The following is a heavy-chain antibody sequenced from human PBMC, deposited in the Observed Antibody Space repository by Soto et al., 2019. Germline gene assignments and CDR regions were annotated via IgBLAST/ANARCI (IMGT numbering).Heavy chain of an antibody. CDR1: GYSFTSYW. Sequence: GESLKISCKGSGYSFTSYWISWVRQMPGKGLEWMGRIDPSDSYTNYSPSFQGHVTISADKSISTAYLQWSSLKASDTAKYYCARHGYCSSTSCPSFYYYGMDVWGQGTTVTVSS. CDR2: IDPSDSYT. V-gene: IGHV5-10-1*01. CDR3: ARHGYCSSTSCPSFYYYGMDV. D-gene: IGHD2-2*03. J-gene: IGHJ6*02.